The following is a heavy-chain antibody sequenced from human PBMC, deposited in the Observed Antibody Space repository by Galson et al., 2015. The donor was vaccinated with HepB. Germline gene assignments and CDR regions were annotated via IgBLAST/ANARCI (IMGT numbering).Heavy chain of an antibody. CDR3: EKDRNSTSPGTYGMDV. CDR2: ISGSGGTT. Sequence: SLRLSCAASGFPFSTYTMSWVRQAPGKGLEWVSAISGSGGTTYYADSVRGRVTISRDHTQSTLYLQMNRLRGEDTALYYCEKDRNSTSPGTYGMDVWGQGTTVTVFS. J-gene: IGHJ6*02. V-gene: IGHV3-23*01. D-gene: IGHD6-6*01. CDR1: GFPFSTYT.